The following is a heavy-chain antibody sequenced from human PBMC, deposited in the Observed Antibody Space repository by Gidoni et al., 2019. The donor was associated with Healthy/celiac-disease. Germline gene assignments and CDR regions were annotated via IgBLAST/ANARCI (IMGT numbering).Heavy chain of an antibody. CDR3: AHVRDIVVVPAAMRLAAAGDNWFDP. J-gene: IGHJ5*02. Sequence: QITLKESGPTLVKPTQTLTLTCTFSGFSLSTSGVGVGWIRQPPGKALEWLALIYWDDDKRYSPSLKSRLTITKDTSKNQVVLTMTNMDPVDTATYYCAHVRDIVVVPAAMRLAAAGDNWFDPWGQGTLVTVSS. CDR2: IYWDDDK. D-gene: IGHD2-2*01. V-gene: IGHV2-5*02. CDR1: GFSLSTSGVG.